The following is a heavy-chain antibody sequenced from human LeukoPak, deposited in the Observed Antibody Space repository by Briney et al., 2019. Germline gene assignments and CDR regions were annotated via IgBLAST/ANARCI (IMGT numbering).Heavy chain of an antibody. V-gene: IGHV3-23*01. D-gene: IGHD3-9*01. CDR3: AKDHYDILTGYLLFDC. CDR2: ITSSSSRT. CDR1: GFIFSTYN. Sequence: GGSLRLSCSASGFIFSTYNMNWVRQAPGKALEWVSSITSSSSRTFYADSVKGRFTISRDNSKNTLYLQMNSLRAEDTAIYYCAKDHYDILTGYLLFDCWGQGTLVTVSS. J-gene: IGHJ4*02.